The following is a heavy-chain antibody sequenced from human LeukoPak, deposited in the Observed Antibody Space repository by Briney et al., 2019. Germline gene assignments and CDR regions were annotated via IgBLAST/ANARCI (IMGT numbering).Heavy chain of an antibody. J-gene: IGHJ4*02. Sequence: PGGSLRLSCAASGFTFSSYAMSWVRQAPGKGLEWVSAISGSGGSTYYADSVKGRFTISRDNSKNTLYLQMNSLRAEDTAVYYCARDLDYYGSGSYYNAHSPFDYWGQGTLVTVSS. CDR1: GFTFSSYA. CDR2: ISGSGGST. D-gene: IGHD3-10*01. CDR3: ARDLDYYGSGSYYNAHSPFDY. V-gene: IGHV3-23*01.